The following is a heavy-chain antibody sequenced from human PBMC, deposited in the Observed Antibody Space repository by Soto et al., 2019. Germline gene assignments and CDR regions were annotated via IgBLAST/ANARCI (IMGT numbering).Heavy chain of an antibody. D-gene: IGHD2-15*01. CDR1: GYTFTSYA. J-gene: IGHJ6*02. CDR2: INAGNGNT. V-gene: IGHV1-3*01. CDR3: ARGGLLYCSGGSCYAFYYYGMDV. Sequence: ASVKVSCKASGYTFTSYAMHWVRQAPGQRLEWMGWINAGNGNTKYSQKFQGRVTITRDTSASTAYMGLSSLRSEDTAVYYCARGGLLYCSGGSCYAFYYYGMDVWGQGTTVTVSS.